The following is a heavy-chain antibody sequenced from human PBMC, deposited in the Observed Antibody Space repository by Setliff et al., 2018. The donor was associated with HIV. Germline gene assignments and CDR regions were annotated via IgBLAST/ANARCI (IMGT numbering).Heavy chain of an antibody. CDR3: ARHYGAVKSVVTVVAKYFPH. Sequence: PSETLSLTCTVSGGSISSYYWSWIRQPPGKGLEWIGYIYYSGSTNYNPSLKSRVTISVDTSKNQFSLKLSSVTAADTAVYYCARHYGAVKSVVTVVAKYFPHWGQGTLVTVS. CDR2: IYYSGST. V-gene: IGHV4-59*08. D-gene: IGHD2-21*02. J-gene: IGHJ1*01. CDR1: GGSISSYY.